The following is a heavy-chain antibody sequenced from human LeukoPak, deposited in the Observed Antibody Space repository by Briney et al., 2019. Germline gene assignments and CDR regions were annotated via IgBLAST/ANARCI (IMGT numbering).Heavy chain of an antibody. CDR3: ARPHYYSDSFGSSDAYFDY. J-gene: IGHJ4*02. Sequence: PRGCLRHSCAAPGFTFISFWIHWVRQAPGKGLVWVSRIKTDGSYTDYAVSVKGRFTISRDDAKNTIYLKMNSLRVEDTAIYYCARPHYYSDSFGSSDAYFDYWGQGTLVTVSS. V-gene: IGHV3-74*01. CDR1: GFTFISFW. D-gene: IGHD3-22*01. CDR2: IKTDGSYT.